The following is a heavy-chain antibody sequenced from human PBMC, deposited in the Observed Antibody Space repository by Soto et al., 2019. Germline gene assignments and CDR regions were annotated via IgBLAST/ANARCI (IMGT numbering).Heavy chain of an antibody. CDR3: ARHGNWYYDL. Sequence: QVHLQESGPGLVKPSETLSLTCTVSGGSISTYYWSWIRQSPGKGLEWIAYINYSGSTNYNPSLRIRVTISLDTSRDQFSLKLSSVTAADTAVYFCARHGNWYYDLWGRGTLVTVSS. V-gene: IGHV4-59*08. CDR1: GGSISTYY. J-gene: IGHJ2*01. CDR2: INYSGST.